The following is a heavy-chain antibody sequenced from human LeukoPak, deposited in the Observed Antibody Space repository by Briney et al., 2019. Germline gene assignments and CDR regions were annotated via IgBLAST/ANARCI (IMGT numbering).Heavy chain of an antibody. V-gene: IGHV1-69*02. CDR2: IVPMIGIA. CDR1: GGTLITHF. Sequence: GASVKLSCKASGGTLITHFISWVRQAPGQGLEWVGRIVPMIGIANYAQKFQGRVTITADKSTNTAYMEMKNVRFGDTAVYYCARHSSRGQYYAFDFWGQGALVTVSS. J-gene: IGHJ4*02. CDR3: ARHSSRGQYYAFDF. D-gene: IGHD3-3*01.